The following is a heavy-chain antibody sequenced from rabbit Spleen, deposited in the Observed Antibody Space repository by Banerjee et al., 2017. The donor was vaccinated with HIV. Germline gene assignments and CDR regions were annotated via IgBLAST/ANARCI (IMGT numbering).Heavy chain of an antibody. J-gene: IGHJ4*01. Sequence: QSLEESGGDLVKPGASLTLTCTASGFSFSSSYYMCWVRQAPGKGLEWIACIYAGSSGYTYSASWAKGRFSISRENTQNTVSLQMNSLTAADTATYFCVREVAARFNLWGPGTLVTV. CDR1: GFSFSSSYY. D-gene: IGHD4-1*01. V-gene: IGHV1S40*01. CDR2: IYAGSSGYT. CDR3: VREVAARFNL.